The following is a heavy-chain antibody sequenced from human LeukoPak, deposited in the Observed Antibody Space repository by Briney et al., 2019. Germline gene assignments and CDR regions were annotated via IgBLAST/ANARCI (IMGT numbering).Heavy chain of an antibody. V-gene: IGHV1-2*04. J-gene: IGHJ6*04. Sequence: ASVKVSCKASGYTFTGYYMHWVRQAPGQGLEWMGWINPNSGGTSYAQKFQGWVTMTRDTSISTAYMELSRLRSDDTAVYYCARDRGSSGWDTPYYYYGMDVWGKGTTVTVSS. CDR2: INPNSGGT. CDR1: GYTFTGYY. D-gene: IGHD6-19*01. CDR3: ARDRGSSGWDTPYYYYGMDV.